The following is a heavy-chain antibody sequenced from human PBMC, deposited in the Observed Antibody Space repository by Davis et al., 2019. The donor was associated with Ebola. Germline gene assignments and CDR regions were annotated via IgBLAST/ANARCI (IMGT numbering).Heavy chain of an antibody. J-gene: IGHJ4*02. V-gene: IGHV3-73*01. D-gene: IGHD3-10*01. CDR1: GFTFSGSA. CDR3: TCTWSSFDY. Sequence: GSLRLSCAASGFTFSGSAMHWVRQASGKGLEWVGRIRSKANSYATAYAASVKGRFTISRDDSKNTAYLQMNSLKTEDTAVYYCTCTWSSFDYWGQGTLVTVSS. CDR2: IRSKANSYAT.